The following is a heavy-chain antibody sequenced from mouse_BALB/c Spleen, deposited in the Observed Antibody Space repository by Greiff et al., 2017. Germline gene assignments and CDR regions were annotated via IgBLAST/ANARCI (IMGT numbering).Heavy chain of an antibody. CDR3: ARGGVVPYFDV. V-gene: IGHV5-6-5*01. CDR2: ISSGGST. D-gene: IGHD1-1*01. CDR1: GFTFSSYA. J-gene: IGHJ1*01. Sequence: EVNLVESGGGLVKPGGSLKLSCAASGFTFSSYAMSWVRQTPEKRLEWVASISSGGSTYYPDSVKGRFTISRDNARNILYLQMSSLRSEDTAMYYCARGGVVPYFDVWGAGTTVTVSS.